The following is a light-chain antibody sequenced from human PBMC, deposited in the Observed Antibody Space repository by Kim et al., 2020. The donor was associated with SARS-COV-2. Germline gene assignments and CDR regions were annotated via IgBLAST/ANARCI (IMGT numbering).Light chain of an antibody. Sequence: DIVLTQSPESQSVTPKEQVTITCRASQSIGNRLHWYQQKPDQSPKLLIRYASQSITGVPPRFSGSGSGTEFTLTINSLEAEDPATYYCQQSGAFLTFGGGTKVDIK. CDR2: YAS. CDR1: QSIGNR. V-gene: IGKV6-21*02. J-gene: IGKJ4*01. CDR3: QQSGAFLT.